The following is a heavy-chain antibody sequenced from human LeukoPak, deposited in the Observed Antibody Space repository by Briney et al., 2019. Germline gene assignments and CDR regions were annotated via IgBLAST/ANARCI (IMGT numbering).Heavy chain of an antibody. CDR3: ARGRDWNYAFDY. CDR2: ISTYNGNT. J-gene: IGHJ4*02. D-gene: IGHD1-7*01. V-gene: IGHV1-18*01. Sequence: ASVKVSCKASGDTXTSYGITWVRQAPGQGLEWMGWISTYNGNTNYAQKLQGRVTMTTDTSTSTAYMELRSLKSDDTAVYYCARGRDWNYAFDYWGQGTLVTVSS. CDR1: GDTXTSYG.